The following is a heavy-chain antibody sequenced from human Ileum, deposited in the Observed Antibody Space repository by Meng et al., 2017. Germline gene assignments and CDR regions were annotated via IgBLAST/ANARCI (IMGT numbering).Heavy chain of an antibody. V-gene: IGHV4-31*01. CDR1: GGSISSGGFY. CDR3: ARGPGRGSESGSFDY. Sequence: VQLRESGPGLVKPSQTLSLTCTVSGGSISSGGFYWSWIRQNPGKGLEWIGYIYSSGSTYYNPSLKSLVSISVDTSKNQFSLKLSSVTAADTAVYYCARGPGRGSESGSFDYWGQGTLVTVSS. J-gene: IGHJ4*02. D-gene: IGHD3-10*01. CDR2: IYSSGST.